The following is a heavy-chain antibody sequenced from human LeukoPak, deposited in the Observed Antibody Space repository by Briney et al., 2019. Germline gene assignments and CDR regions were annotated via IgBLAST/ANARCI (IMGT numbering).Heavy chain of an antibody. D-gene: IGHD6-13*01. Sequence: SVKVSCKASGGTFSSYAISWVRQAPGQGLEWMGRIIPIFGTANYAQKFQGRVTITTDESTSTAYMELSRLRSDDTAVYYCANLYSSSYIVSDYWGQGTLVTVSS. V-gene: IGHV1-69*05. CDR3: ANLYSSSYIVSDY. CDR2: IIPIFGTA. J-gene: IGHJ4*02. CDR1: GGTFSSYA.